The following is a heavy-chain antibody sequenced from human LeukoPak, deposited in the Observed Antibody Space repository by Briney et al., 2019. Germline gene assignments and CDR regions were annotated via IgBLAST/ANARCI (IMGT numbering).Heavy chain of an antibody. CDR1: GGSFSGYY. D-gene: IGHD6-19*01. CDR3: ARGGGIAVADPLGGDY. J-gene: IGHJ4*02. Sequence: SETLSLTCAVYGGSFSGYYWSWIRQPPGKGLEWIGEINHSGSTNYNPSLKSRVTISVDTSKNQFSLKLSSVTAADTAVYYCARGGGIAVADPLGGDYRGQGTLVTVSS. V-gene: IGHV4-34*01. CDR2: INHSGST.